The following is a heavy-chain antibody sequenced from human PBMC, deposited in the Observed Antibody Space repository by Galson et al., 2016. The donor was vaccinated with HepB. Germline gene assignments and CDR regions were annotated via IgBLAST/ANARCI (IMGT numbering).Heavy chain of an antibody. CDR3: ARDFLFAHDL. CDR2: TDSTSRYI. Sequence: SLRLSCAASGFTFSTYSMNWVRLAPGKGLEWVSSTDSTSRYIYYADSVRGRFTISRDNAKNSLYLQMHSLRAEDTAVYYCARDFLFAHDLWGPGTLVTVSS. D-gene: IGHD3-3*01. J-gene: IGHJ5*02. V-gene: IGHV3-21*04. CDR1: GFTFSTYS.